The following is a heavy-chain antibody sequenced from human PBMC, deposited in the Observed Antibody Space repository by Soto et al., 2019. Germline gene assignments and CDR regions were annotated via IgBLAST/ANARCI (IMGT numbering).Heavy chain of an antibody. Sequence: GGSLRLSCAASGFTFSSYSMNWVRQAPGKGLEWVSSISSSSSYIYYADSVKGRFTISRDNAKNSLYLQMNSLRAEDMAVYYCAREGHNWNYGAFDIWGQGTMVTVSS. CDR3: AREGHNWNYGAFDI. V-gene: IGHV3-21*01. CDR2: ISSSSSYI. J-gene: IGHJ3*02. D-gene: IGHD1-7*01. CDR1: GFTFSSYS.